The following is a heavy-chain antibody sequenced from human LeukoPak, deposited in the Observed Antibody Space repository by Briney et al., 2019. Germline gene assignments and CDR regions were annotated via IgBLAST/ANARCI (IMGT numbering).Heavy chain of an antibody. D-gene: IGHD3-10*01. CDR3: AADPYGSGSYVHGMDV. J-gene: IGHJ6*04. CDR1: VFTFTSSA. V-gene: IGHV1-58*01. CDR2: IVVGSCNT. Sequence: ASVKVSFKSSVFTFTSSAVQWVRQARGQRLEWVGWIVVGSCNTNNAYKFQERVNITRDMSTSTAYMELSSLRSEDTAVYYCAADPYGSGSYVHGMDVWGKGNTVTVSS.